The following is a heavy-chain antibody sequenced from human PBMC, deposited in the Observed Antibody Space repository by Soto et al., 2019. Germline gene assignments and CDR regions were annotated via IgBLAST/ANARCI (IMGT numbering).Heavy chain of an antibody. J-gene: IGHJ4*02. V-gene: IGHV3-48*01. D-gene: IGHD3-10*01. CDR1: GFTFSGYT. Sequence: PGGSLRLSCVASGFTFSGYTMSWVRQAPGKGLEWVSYISGSGSTIYYADSVKGRFTISRDNAKNSLYLQMNSLRAEDTAVYYCARLPPDSYYGSGTYCDFWGQGTLVTVSS. CDR2: ISGSGSTI. CDR3: ARLPPDSYYGSGTYCDF.